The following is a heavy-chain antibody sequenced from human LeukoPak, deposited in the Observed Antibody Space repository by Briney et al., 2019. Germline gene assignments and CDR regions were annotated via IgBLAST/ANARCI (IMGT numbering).Heavy chain of an antibody. Sequence: GRSLRLSCAASGFTFSSYAMHWVRQALGKGLEWVAVISYDGSNKYYADSVKGRFTISRDNSKNTLYLQMNSLRAEDTAVYYCARDTIDAFDIWGQGTMVTVSS. CDR1: GFTFSSYA. CDR3: ARDTIDAFDI. CDR2: ISYDGSNK. V-gene: IGHV3-30-3*01. D-gene: IGHD3-10*01. J-gene: IGHJ3*02.